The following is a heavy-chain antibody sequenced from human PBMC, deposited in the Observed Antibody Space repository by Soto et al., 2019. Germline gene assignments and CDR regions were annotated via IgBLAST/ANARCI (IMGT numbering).Heavy chain of an antibody. J-gene: IGHJ4*02. CDR2: IIPIFGTA. D-gene: IGHD4-17*01. V-gene: IGHV1-69*01. CDR1: GGTFSSYA. Sequence: QVQLVQSGAEVKKPGSSVKVSCKASGGTFSSYAISWVRQAPGQGLEWMGGIIPIFGTANYAQKFQGRVTITTDESTSTAYMELSRLRSEDTAVYYCARSGLGGDYVKYFDYWGQGTLVTVSS. CDR3: ARSGLGGDYVKYFDY.